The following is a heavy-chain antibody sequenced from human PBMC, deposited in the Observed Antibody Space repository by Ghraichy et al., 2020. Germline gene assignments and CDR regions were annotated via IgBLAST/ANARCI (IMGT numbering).Heavy chain of an antibody. J-gene: IGHJ6*02. CDR2: MSYDENKK. CDR1: GLIISYYG. D-gene: IGHD3-10*02. Sequence: SCPASGLIISYYGMHWVRQAPGKGLEWVAAMSYDENKKYYADSVKGRFTISRDNSKNTLYLQMDNLRAEDTAVYYCAKDPGIFGDYVYGIDVWGQGTTVTVSS. V-gene: IGHV3-30*18. CDR3: AKDPGIFGDYVYGIDV.